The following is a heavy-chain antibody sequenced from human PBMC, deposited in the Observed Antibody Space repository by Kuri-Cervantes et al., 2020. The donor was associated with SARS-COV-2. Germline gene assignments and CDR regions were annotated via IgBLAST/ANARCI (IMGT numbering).Heavy chain of an antibody. CDR3: ARDALSLGYYYANSDYYTSEYYYYGMDV. Sequence: GSLRLSCEVYGGSLSYYYWSWVRQPPGKGLEWIGEINHSGSTNYNPSLKSRVTISGDTSKNQFSLQLNSVTPEDTAVYFCARDALSLGYYYANSDYYTSEYYYYGMDVWGQGTTVTVSS. V-gene: IGHV4-34*01. D-gene: IGHD3-22*01. J-gene: IGHJ6*02. CDR1: GGSLSYYY. CDR2: INHSGST.